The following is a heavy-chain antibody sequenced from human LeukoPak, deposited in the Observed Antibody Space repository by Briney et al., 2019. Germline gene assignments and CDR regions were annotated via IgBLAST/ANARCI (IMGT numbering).Heavy chain of an antibody. D-gene: IGHD3-3*01. V-gene: IGHV4-4*07. CDR1: GGSISSYY. CDR2: IYTSGIT. CDR3: ARDRRPYDFWSGYYSDYYYGMDV. J-gene: IGHJ6*02. Sequence: SETLSLTCTLSGGSISSYYWSWIRQPAGKGLEWIGRIYTSGITNYNPSLKSRVTMSVDTSKNQFSLKLSSVTAADTAVYYCARDRRPYDFWSGYYSDYYYGMDVWGQGTTVTVSS.